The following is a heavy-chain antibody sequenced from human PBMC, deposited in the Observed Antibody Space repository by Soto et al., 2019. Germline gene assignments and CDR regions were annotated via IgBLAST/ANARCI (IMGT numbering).Heavy chain of an antibody. V-gene: IGHV3-30-3*01. D-gene: IGHD6-6*01. Sequence: PGGSLRLSCAASGFTFSSYAMSWVRQAPGKGLEWVAVISYDGSNKYYADSVKGRFTISRDNSKNTLYLQVNSLRAEDTAVYYCAREYSSSATHHKFYYYYYYGMDVWGQGTTVTVSS. CDR3: AREYSSSATHHKFYYYYYYGMDV. CDR2: ISYDGSNK. CDR1: GFTFSSYA. J-gene: IGHJ6*02.